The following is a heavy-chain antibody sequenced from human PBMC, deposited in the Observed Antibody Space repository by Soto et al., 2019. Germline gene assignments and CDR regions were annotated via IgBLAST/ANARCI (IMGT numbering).Heavy chain of an antibody. V-gene: IGHV4-34*01. CDR2: INHSGST. J-gene: IGHJ4*02. D-gene: IGHD6-13*01. Sequence: QVQLQQWGAGLLKPSETLSLTCAVYGGSFSGYYWSWICQPPGKGLEWIGEINHSGSTNYNPSLKSRVTISVDTAKNQFSLKLSSVTAADTAVYYCAKMPTRSWAIDYWGQGTLVTVSS. CDR1: GGSFSGYY. CDR3: AKMPTRSWAIDY.